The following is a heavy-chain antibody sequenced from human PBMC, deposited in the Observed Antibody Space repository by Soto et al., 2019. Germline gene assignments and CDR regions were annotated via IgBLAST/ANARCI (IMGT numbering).Heavy chain of an antibody. CDR1: GDSIRNYY. CDR2: IFDSGRN. Sequence: SETLSLTCTVSGDSIRNYYWSWIRQPPGKGVEYIGYIFDSGRNTYNPSLKSRVAMSVDTSRNQFALKFRSVTAADTATYYCARVNRGYSYGLILDFWGRGTREAASS. V-gene: IGHV4-59*01. J-gene: IGHJ6*01. CDR3: ARVNRGYSYGLILDF. D-gene: IGHD5-18*01.